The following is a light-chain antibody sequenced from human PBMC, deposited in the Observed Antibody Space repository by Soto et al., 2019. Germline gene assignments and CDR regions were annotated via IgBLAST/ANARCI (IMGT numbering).Light chain of an antibody. J-gene: IGKJ2*01. CDR2: SAS. CDR1: QTITRS. CDR3: QQSKTRPYT. V-gene: IGKV1-39*01. Sequence: DIQMTQSPSSLSASVGDRVTIHCRASQTITRSLNWYQQKPGKVPTLLIYSASSLQGGVTSRFSGSGSGTDFTLTISSLQPEDFANYFCQQSKTRPYTFGQGTKL.